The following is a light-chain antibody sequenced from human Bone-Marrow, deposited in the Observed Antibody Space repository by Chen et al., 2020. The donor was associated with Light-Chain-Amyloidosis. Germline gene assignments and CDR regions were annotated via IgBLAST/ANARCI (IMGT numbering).Light chain of an antibody. CDR3: QVWNRSSDRPV. CDR1: NIGATS. J-gene: IGLJ3*02. CDR2: DDS. V-gene: IGLV3-21*02. Sequence: SYVLTQPSSVSVAPGQTATIACGGNNIGATSVHWYQQTPGLAPLLVVYDDSDRPSGIPERLSGSNSGNTATLTLRGVEAGDEADYYWQVWNRSSDRPVFGGGTKLTVL.